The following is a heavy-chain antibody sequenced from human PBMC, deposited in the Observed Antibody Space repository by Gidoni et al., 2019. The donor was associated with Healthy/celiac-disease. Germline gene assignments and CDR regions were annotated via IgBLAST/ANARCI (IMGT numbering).Heavy chain of an antibody. D-gene: IGHD3-22*01. CDR3: AKPAVIVVVYPTWYFDL. V-gene: IGHV3-23*01. Sequence: EVQLLASGGGLVQPGGSLRLSCAASGFTFSSYAMSWVRQAPGKGLGWVSAISGSGGSTYYADSVKGRFTISRDNSKNTLYRQMNSLRAEDTAVYYCAKPAVIVVVYPTWYFDLWGRGTLVTVSS. CDR2: ISGSGGST. CDR1: GFTFSSYA. J-gene: IGHJ2*01.